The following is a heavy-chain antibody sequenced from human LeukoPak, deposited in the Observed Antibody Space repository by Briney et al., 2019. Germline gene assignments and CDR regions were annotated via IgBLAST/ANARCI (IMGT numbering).Heavy chain of an antibody. Sequence: PGGSLRLSCAASGFTFSSYSMNWVRQAPGKGLEWVSSISSSSSYIYYADSVKGRFTISRDNAKNSLYLQMNSLRAEDTAVYYCARKYCSSTSCAEPYYYYMDVWGKGTTVTVSS. CDR1: GFTFSSYS. CDR3: ARKYCSSTSCAEPYYYYMDV. V-gene: IGHV3-21*01. J-gene: IGHJ6*03. CDR2: ISSSSSYI. D-gene: IGHD2-2*01.